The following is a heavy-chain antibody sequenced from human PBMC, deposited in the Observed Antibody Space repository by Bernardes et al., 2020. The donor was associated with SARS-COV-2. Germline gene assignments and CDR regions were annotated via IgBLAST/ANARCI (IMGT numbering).Heavy chain of an antibody. V-gene: IGHV3-53*01. Sequence: GGSLRLSCAASGFTVSSNYMSWVRQAPGKGLEWVSVIYSGGSTYYADSVKGRFTISRDNSKNTLFLQMNSLRAEDTAVYYCARARWIQLWFDAFDIWGQGKMVTVSS. J-gene: IGHJ3*02. D-gene: IGHD5-18*01. CDR2: IYSGGST. CDR1: GFTVSSNY. CDR3: ARARWIQLWFDAFDI.